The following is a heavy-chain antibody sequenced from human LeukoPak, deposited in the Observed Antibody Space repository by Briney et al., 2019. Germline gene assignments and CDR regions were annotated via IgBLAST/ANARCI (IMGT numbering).Heavy chain of an antibody. CDR1: GGSISSSSYY. V-gene: IGHV4-39*01. Sequence: SETLSLTCTVSGGSISSSSYYWGWIRQPPGKGLEWIGSIYYAGSTYYNPSLKSRVTISVDTSKNQFSLKLSSVTAADTAVYYCARVSRDSSGYYYYYYYMDVWGRGTTVTVSS. CDR2: IYYAGST. J-gene: IGHJ6*03. D-gene: IGHD3-22*01. CDR3: ARVSRDSSGYYYYYYYMDV.